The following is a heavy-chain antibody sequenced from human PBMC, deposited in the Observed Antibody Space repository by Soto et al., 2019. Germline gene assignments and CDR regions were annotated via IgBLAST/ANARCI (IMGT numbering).Heavy chain of an antibody. Sequence: GGSLRLSCAASGFTFSSYEMNWVRQAPGKGLEWVSYISSSGSTIYYADSVKGRFTISRDNAKNSLYLQMNSLRAEDTAVYYCARARNDGYYYYMDVWGKGTTVTVSS. D-gene: IGHD1-1*01. CDR3: ARARNDGYYYYMDV. CDR1: GFTFSSYE. CDR2: ISSSGSTI. J-gene: IGHJ6*03. V-gene: IGHV3-48*03.